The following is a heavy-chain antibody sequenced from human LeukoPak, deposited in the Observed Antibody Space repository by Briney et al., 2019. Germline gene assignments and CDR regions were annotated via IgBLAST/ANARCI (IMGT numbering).Heavy chain of an antibody. J-gene: IGHJ3*02. CDR3: ARLLRGGRDTPMVTMIVVRAKSGAFDI. D-gene: IGHD3-22*01. CDR2: INHSGST. CDR1: GGSFSGYY. Sequence: SETLSLTCAVYGGSFSGYYWSWIRQPPGKGLEWIGEINHSGSTNYNPSLKSRVTISVDTSKNQFSLKLSPVTAADTAVYYCARLLRGGRDTPMVTMIVVRAKSGAFDIWGQGTMVTVSS. V-gene: IGHV4-34*01.